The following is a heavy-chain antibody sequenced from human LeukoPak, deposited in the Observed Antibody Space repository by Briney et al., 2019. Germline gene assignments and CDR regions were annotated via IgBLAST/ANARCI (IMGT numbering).Heavy chain of an antibody. CDR3: ATLTGGDDAFDI. D-gene: IGHD4-23*01. V-gene: IGHV4-61*02. CDR2: FYTSGTT. Sequence: SETLSLTCTVSGVSISSDSYYWSWIRQPAGKGLEWIGRFYTSGTTNYNPSLKSRVTISVDTSKNQFSLKLRSVTAADTALYYCATLTGGDDAFDIWGQGTMVTVSS. CDR1: GVSISSDSYY. J-gene: IGHJ3*02.